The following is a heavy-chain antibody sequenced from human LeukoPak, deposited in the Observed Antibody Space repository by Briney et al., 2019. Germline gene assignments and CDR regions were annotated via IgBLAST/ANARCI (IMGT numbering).Heavy chain of an antibody. J-gene: IGHJ4*02. CDR2: IWYDGSNK. CDR1: GFTFSSYG. V-gene: IGHV3-33*06. Sequence: GGSLRLSCAASGFTFSSYGMHWVRQAPGKALEWVAVIWYDGSNKYYADSVKGRFTISRDNSKNTLYLQMNSLRAEDTAVYYCAKDLDVGGVVVTHFDYWGQGTLVTVSS. D-gene: IGHD2-21*02. CDR3: AKDLDVGGVVVTHFDY.